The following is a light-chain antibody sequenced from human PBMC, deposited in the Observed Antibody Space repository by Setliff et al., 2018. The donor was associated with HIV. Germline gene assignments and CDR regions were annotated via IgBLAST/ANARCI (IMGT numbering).Light chain of an antibody. CDR2: EVT. CDR1: SSDVGIYNL. Sequence: QSALTQPASVSGSPGQSITISCTGTSSDVGIYNLVSWFQQHPGKAPKLMIYEVTKRPSGVSDRFSGSKSGNTASLTISGLQAEGEAEYYCCSYAGSNTLRVFGGGTK. V-gene: IGLV2-23*02. CDR3: CSYAGSNTLRV. J-gene: IGLJ3*02.